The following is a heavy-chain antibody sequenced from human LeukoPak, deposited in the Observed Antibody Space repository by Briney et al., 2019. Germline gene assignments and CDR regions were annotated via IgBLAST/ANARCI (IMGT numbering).Heavy chain of an antibody. CDR2: IYYNGRT. Sequence: SETLSLTCTVSGDSIRSYYWSWIRQSPGKGLEWIAYIYYNGRTDSNPSLKSRVTISLDMSKNQLSLKLNSVPAADTAVYYCVKHDYDTSWGLDWFFDLWGRGTLVIVSS. CDR3: VKHDYDTSWGLDWFFDL. V-gene: IGHV4-59*08. CDR1: GDSIRSYY. D-gene: IGHD2-2*01. J-gene: IGHJ2*01.